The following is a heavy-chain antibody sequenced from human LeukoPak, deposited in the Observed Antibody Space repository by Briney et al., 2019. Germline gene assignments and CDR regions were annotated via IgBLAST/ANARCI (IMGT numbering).Heavy chain of an antibody. CDR3: ARIEGFGELLSTDY. D-gene: IGHD3-10*01. Sequence: PGGSLRLSCAASGFTFSSYSMNWVRQAPGKGLEWVSSISSSSSYIYYADSVKGRFAISRDNAKNSLYLQMNSLRAEDTAVYYCARIEGFGELLSTDYWGQGTLVTVSS. J-gene: IGHJ4*02. V-gene: IGHV3-21*01. CDR2: ISSSSSYI. CDR1: GFTFSSYS.